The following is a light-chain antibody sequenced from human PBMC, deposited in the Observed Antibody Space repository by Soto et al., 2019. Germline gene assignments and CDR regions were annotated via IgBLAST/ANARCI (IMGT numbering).Light chain of an antibody. CDR3: CSYADTYVE. J-gene: IGLJ2*01. Sequence: QSALTQPRSVSGSPGQSVAISCTGTSSYVGAYNYVSWYQQHPGKAPKLMIYDVDKRPSGVPDRFSGSKSGNTASLTISGLQAEDEAYYYCCSYADTYVELGGGTKLTVL. CDR2: DVD. CDR1: SSYVGAYNY. V-gene: IGLV2-11*01.